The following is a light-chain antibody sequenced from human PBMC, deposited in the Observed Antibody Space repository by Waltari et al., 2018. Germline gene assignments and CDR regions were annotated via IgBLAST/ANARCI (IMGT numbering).Light chain of an antibody. V-gene: IGKV1-39*01. CDR1: QNIYTY. CDR2: DAS. CDR3: QQNYHTPRT. Sequence: DFQMTQSPSSLSASVGDRVTITCRTSQNIYTYLNWYQQKPGKAPNLRIYDASTLESGVPSRFSGSGSGTDFTLTITGLQAEDVGIYYCQQNYHTPRTFGQGTKVEFK. J-gene: IGKJ1*01.